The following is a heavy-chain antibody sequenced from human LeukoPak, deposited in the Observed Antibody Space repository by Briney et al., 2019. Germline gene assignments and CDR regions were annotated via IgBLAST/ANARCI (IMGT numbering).Heavy chain of an antibody. CDR3: ARGGGGSGYRYYFDY. V-gene: IGHV3-33*01. Sequence: QPGGSLRLSCAASGFTFSSYGMHWVRQAPGKGLEWVAVIWYDGSNKYYADSVKGRFTISRDNSKNTLYLQMNSLRAEDTAVYYCARGGGGSGYRYYFDYWGQGTLVTVSS. D-gene: IGHD5-18*01. J-gene: IGHJ4*02. CDR1: GFTFSSYG. CDR2: IWYDGSNK.